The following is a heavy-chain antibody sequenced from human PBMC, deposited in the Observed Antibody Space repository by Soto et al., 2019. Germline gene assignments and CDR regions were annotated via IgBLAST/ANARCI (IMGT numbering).Heavy chain of an antibody. CDR1: GFTFSSYW. D-gene: IGHD6-13*01. CDR3: AREPIAAAGTFFDY. CDR2: IKQDGSEK. V-gene: IGHV3-7*03. Sequence: EVQLVESGGGLVQPGGSLRLSCAASGFTFSSYWMSWVRQAPGKGLEWVANIKQDGSEKYYVDSVKGRFTISRDNAKNSLYLQMNSLRAEDTAVYYCAREPIAAAGTFFDYRGQGTLVTVSS. J-gene: IGHJ4*02.